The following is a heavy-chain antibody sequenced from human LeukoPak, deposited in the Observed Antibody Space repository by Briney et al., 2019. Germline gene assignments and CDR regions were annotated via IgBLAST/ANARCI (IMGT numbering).Heavy chain of an antibody. J-gene: IGHJ4*02. CDR1: GFTFSSYS. CDR2: ISSSSSYI. V-gene: IGHV3-21*01. D-gene: IGHD6-19*01. Sequence: GGSLRLSCAASGFTFSSYSMNWVRQAPGKGLEWVSSISSSSSYIYYADSVKGRFTISRDNAKNSPYLQMNSLRAEDTAVYYCARGRRQWLVDYWGQGTLVTVSS. CDR3: ARGRRQWLVDY.